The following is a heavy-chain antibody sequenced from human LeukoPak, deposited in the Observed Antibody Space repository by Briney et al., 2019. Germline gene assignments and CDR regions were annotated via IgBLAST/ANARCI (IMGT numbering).Heavy chain of an antibody. CDR2: IYYSGST. CDR3: ARDRCSGGSCYSSGAFDI. J-gene: IGHJ3*02. Sequence: PSETLSLTCTVSGRSISSSSYYWGWIRQPPGKGLEWIGSIYYSGSTYYNPSLKSRVTISVDTSKNQFSLKLSSVTAADTAVYYCARDRCSGGSCYSSGAFDIWGQGTMVTVSS. D-gene: IGHD2-15*01. CDR1: GRSISSSSYY. V-gene: IGHV4-39*07.